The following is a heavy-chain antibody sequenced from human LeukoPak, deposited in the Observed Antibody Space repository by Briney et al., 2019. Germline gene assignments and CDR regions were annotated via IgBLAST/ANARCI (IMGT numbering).Heavy chain of an antibody. CDR1: GYTFTGYY. CDR2: INPYSGGT. CDR3: AREGRQYYDFWSGYQAFVD. D-gene: IGHD3-3*01. Sequence: ASVTVSCTASGYTFTGYYMHWVRQAPGQGLEWMGWINPYSGGTNYAQKFQGRVTTTRDTSISTAYMELRSLRSDDTAVYYCAREGRQYYDFWSGYQAFVDWGQGTLVTVSS. V-gene: IGHV1-2*02. J-gene: IGHJ4*02.